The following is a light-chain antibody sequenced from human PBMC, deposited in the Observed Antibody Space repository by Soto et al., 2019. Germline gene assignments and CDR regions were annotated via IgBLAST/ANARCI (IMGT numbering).Light chain of an antibody. V-gene: IGKV1-9*01. CDR3: QFLVSYPPWT. J-gene: IGKJ1*01. Sequence: DIQLTQSPSFLSASVGDRVTITCRASQGIRNYLAWYQQKPGKAPKILIYAASTLQSGVPSRFSGSVSLREFTLTIISRRPEDFATYDCQFLVSYPPWTFGQGTKVEIK. CDR1: QGIRNY. CDR2: AAS.